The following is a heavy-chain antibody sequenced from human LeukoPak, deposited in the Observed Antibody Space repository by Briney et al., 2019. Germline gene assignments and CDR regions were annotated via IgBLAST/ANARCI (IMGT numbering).Heavy chain of an antibody. CDR2: ISSSGSTI. J-gene: IGHJ5*02. D-gene: IGHD2-2*01. CDR1: GFTFSSYE. V-gene: IGHV3-48*03. CDR3: ARHQVVPAAMGYNWFDP. Sequence: PGGSLRLSCAASGFTFSSYEMNWVRQAPGKGLEWVSYISSSGSTIYYADSVKGRFTISRDNAKNSLYLQMNSLRAEDTAVYYCARHQVVPAAMGYNWFDPWGQGTLVTVSS.